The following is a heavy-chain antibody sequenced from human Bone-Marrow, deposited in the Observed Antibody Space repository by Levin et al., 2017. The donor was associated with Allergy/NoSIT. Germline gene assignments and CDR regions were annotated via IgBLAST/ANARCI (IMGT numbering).Heavy chain of an antibody. J-gene: IGHJ4*02. Sequence: GSLRLSCTVSGGSISSYYWSWIRQPPGKGLEWIGYIYYSGSTNYNPSLKSRVTISVDTSKNQFSLKLSSVTAADTAVYYCARGHNDFWSGYWPDYYFDYWGQGTLVTVSS. CDR3: ARGHNDFWSGYWPDYYFDY. V-gene: IGHV4-59*08. CDR1: GGSISSYY. D-gene: IGHD3-3*01. CDR2: IYYSGST.